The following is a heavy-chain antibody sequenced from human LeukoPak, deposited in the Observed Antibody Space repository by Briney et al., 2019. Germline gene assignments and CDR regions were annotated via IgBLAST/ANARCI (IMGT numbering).Heavy chain of an antibody. CDR2: ISAYNGNT. V-gene: IGHV1-18*01. D-gene: IGHD3-10*01. J-gene: IGHJ5*02. CDR3: ARITMARGVITKQYNWFDP. Sequence: GESLKISCKGSGYSFTSYGISWVRQAPGQGLEWMGWISAYNGNTNYAQKLQGRVTMTTDTSTSTAYMELRSLRSDDTAVYYCARITMARGVITKQYNWFDPWGQGTLVTVSS. CDR1: GYSFTSYG.